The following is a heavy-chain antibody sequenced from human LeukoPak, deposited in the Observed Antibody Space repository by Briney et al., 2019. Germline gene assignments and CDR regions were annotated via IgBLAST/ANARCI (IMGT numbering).Heavy chain of an antibody. J-gene: IGHJ4*02. V-gene: IGHV3-21*01. CDR3: ATDSTHGWLSDY. D-gene: IGHD3-22*01. CDR1: GFTFSSYS. CDR2: ISSSSSYI. Sequence: GGSLRLACAASGFTFSSYSMNWVRQAPGKGLEWVSSISSSSSYIYYADSVKGRFTISRDNAKNSLYLQMNSLRAEDTAVYYCATDSTHGWLSDYWGQGTLVTVSS.